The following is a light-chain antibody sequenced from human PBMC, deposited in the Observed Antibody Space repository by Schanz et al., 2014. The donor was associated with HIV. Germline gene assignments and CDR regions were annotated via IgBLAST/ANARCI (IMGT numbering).Light chain of an antibody. Sequence: QSALTQPASVSGSPGQSITISCTGTSSDIGTYNYVSWYQHHPGKAPKLMIYDVRNRPSGVSSRFSGSKFGNTASLTISGLQAEDEADYYCGSYTSISTLGIFGGGTKLTVL. CDR2: DVR. CDR3: GSYTSISTLGI. V-gene: IGLV2-14*03. J-gene: IGLJ2*01. CDR1: SSDIGTYNY.